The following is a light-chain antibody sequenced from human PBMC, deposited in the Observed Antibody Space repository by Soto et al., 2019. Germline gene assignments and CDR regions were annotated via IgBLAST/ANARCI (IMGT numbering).Light chain of an antibody. Sequence: EIVLTQSPATLSLSPGERATLSCRASQSINSYLVWYQQKPGQAPRLLIYDASNRATGIPARFSGSGSGTDFTLTITSLEPEDFAVYYCQQRRNWPYTFGQGTKPEI. V-gene: IGKV3-11*01. CDR2: DAS. J-gene: IGKJ2*01. CDR1: QSINSY. CDR3: QQRRNWPYT.